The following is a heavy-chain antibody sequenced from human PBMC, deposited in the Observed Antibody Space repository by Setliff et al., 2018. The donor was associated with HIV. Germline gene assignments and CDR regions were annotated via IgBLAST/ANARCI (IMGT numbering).Heavy chain of an antibody. Sequence: SETLSLTCTVSGGSITRTPYYWGWIRQPPGKGLEWVGSIYYSGSTYYSPSLKSRVTISVDTSKNQFSLKLSSVTAADTAVYYCARVTWLNPRGRQQLLYYYGMDVWGQGTTVTVSS. D-gene: IGHD6-13*01. CDR2: IYYSGST. CDR3: ARVTWLNPRGRQQLLYYYGMDV. V-gene: IGHV4-39*01. CDR1: GGSITRTPYY. J-gene: IGHJ6*02.